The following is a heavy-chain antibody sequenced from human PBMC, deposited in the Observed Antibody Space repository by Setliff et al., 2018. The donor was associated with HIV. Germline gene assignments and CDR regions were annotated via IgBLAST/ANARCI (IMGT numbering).Heavy chain of an antibody. J-gene: IGHJ4*02. D-gene: IGHD1-26*01. CDR2: ISSSGDTS. CDR3: ARVGVGATVFFDY. V-gene: IGHV3-11*04. CDR1: GFRFSDHF. Sequence: GGSLRLSCAASGFRFSDHFASWFRQAPGKGLEWISDISSSGDTSNYADSVKGRFTISRDNAQNSVFLQMNSLRAEDTAVYYCARVGVGATVFFDYWGQGTLVTVS.